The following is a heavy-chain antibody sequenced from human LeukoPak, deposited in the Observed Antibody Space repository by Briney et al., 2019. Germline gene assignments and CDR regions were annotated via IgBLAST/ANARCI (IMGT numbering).Heavy chain of an antibody. Sequence: ASVKVSCKASGDTFSSYAISWVRQAPGQGLEWMGRIIPIFGIANYAQKFQGRVTITADKSTSTAYMELSSLRSEDTAVYYCARVAIAVAGRGFDYWGQGTLVTVSS. D-gene: IGHD6-19*01. CDR3: ARVAIAVAGRGFDY. CDR1: GDTFSSYA. V-gene: IGHV1-69*04. CDR2: IIPIFGIA. J-gene: IGHJ4*02.